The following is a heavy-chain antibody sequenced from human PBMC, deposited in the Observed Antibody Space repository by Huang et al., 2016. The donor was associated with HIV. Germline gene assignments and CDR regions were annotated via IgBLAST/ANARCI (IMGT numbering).Heavy chain of an antibody. Sequence: QVQLHQWGAGLLKPSETLSLTCADYGGSFSGPNWTWIRQTPGKGLEWIGEINQSGRTNYSPALKRRVTIALDTAKNQFSLRLRSVTAADTAVYYCARGRGDARGFLGLDFWGQGTLVTVSS. J-gene: IGHJ4*02. CDR2: INQSGRT. D-gene: IGHD3-16*01. CDR1: GGSFSGPN. CDR3: ARGRGDARGFLGLDF. V-gene: IGHV4-34*01.